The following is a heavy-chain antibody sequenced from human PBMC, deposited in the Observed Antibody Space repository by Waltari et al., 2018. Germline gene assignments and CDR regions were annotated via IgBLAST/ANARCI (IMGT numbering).Heavy chain of an antibody. V-gene: IGHV1-3*01. D-gene: IGHD6-19*01. CDR3: ARDRSSGWDALLDY. CDR1: GYPFTSYA. Sequence: QVQLVQSGAEVKKPGASVKVACKASGYPFTSYAVHWVRQAPGQRLEWKGWINAGNGNTKYSQKFQGRVTSTRDTSASTAYMELSSLRSEDTAVYYCARDRSSGWDALLDYWGQGTLVTVSS. CDR2: INAGNGNT. J-gene: IGHJ4*02.